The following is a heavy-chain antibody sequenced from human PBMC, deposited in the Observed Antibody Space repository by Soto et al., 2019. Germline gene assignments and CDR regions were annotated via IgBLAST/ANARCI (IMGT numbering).Heavy chain of an antibody. V-gene: IGHV3-30-3*01. CDR2: TSYDGTNK. D-gene: IGHD3-22*01. CDR3: ARDRGYDSSGYFFM. CDR1: GFTLSTYA. Sequence: QVQLVESGGGVVQPGRSLRLSCAASGFTLSTYAMHWVRQAPGKGLEWVAVTSYDGTNKYYVDSVKGRVTISRDNSRNTLYLQMSSLRVEDTAVYYCARDRGYDSSGYFFMWGQGTLVTVSS. J-gene: IGHJ4*02.